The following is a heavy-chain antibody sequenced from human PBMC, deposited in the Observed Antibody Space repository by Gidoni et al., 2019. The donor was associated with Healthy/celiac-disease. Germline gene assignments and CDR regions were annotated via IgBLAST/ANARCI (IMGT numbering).Heavy chain of an antibody. D-gene: IGHD5-12*01. CDR1: GFPFDDYA. J-gene: IGHJ4*02. Sequence: EVQLLESGGGLVQPGRSLRLSCAASGFPFDDYAMHWVRQAPGKGLEWVAGISWNSGSIGYADSVKGRFTISRDNAKNSLYLQMNSLRAEDTALYYCAKDGYNYANWGQGTLVTVSS. CDR2: ISWNSGSI. V-gene: IGHV3-9*01. CDR3: AKDGYNYAN.